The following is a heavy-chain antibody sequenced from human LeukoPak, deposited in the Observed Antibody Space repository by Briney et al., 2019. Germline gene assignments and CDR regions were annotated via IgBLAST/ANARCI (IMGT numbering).Heavy chain of an antibody. D-gene: IGHD3-22*01. J-gene: IGHJ4*02. V-gene: IGHV3-23*01. Sequence: GGSLRLSCAASGFTFGTYAMSWVRQAPGKGLEWVSDINGSGGSTYYADSVKGRFTISRDNSKNTLYLQMNSLRAEDTAIYYCAKDNRGTIVVVTPYYFDYWGQGTLVTVSS. CDR3: AKDNRGTIVVVTPYYFDY. CDR1: GFTFGTYA. CDR2: INGSGGST.